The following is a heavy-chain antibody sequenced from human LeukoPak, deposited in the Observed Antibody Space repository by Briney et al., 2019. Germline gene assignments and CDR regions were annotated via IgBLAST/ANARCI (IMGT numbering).Heavy chain of an antibody. J-gene: IGHJ4*02. D-gene: IGHD4-17*01. V-gene: IGHV3-23*01. CDR1: GFVFSSYA. CDR3: AKVGLRLGGDY. Sequence: GGSLRLSCAASGFVFSSYAMSWVRQAPGKGLEWVSTLSDSGGKTYYADSVKGRFTISRDNSKNTLYLQMNSLIAEGTAVYYCAKVGLRLGGDYWGQGTLVTVSS. CDR2: LSDSGGKT.